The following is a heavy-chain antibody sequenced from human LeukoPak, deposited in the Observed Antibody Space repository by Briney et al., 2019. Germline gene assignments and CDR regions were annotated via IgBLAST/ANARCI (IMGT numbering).Heavy chain of an antibody. D-gene: IGHD3-22*01. Sequence: ASVKVSCKASGYSFTSYGITWVRQAPGQGLGWMGWISGYSGNTNYAQKVKGRVTMTTETSTRTAYMELRSLRSDDTAVYYCARDRTYSYDSSGQDAFGIWGQGTIVTVSS. CDR1: GYSFTSYG. CDR2: ISGYSGNT. V-gene: IGHV1-18*01. J-gene: IGHJ3*02. CDR3: ARDRTYSYDSSGQDAFGI.